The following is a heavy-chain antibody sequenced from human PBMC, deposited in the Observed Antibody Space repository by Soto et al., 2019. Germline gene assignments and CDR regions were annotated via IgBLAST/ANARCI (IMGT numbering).Heavy chain of an antibody. CDR1: GGSISSYY. V-gene: IGHV4-59*08. CDR3: ARHDMVAAAWFDY. CDR2: IYYSGST. J-gene: IGHJ4*02. Sequence: SETLSLTCTVSGGSISSYYWSWIRQPPGKGLEWIGYIYYSGSTNYNPSLKSRVTISVDTSKNQFSLKLSSVTAADTAVYYCARHDMVAAAWFDYWGQGTLVTVSS. D-gene: IGHD6-13*01.